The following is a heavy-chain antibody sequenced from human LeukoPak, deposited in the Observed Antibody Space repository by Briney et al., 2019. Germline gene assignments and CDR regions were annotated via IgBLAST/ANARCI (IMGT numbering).Heavy chain of an antibody. Sequence: PGRSLRLSCAASGFTFSSYAMHWVRQAPGKGLEWVAVISYDGSNKYYADSVKGRFTISRDNSKNTLYLQMNSLRAEDTAVYYCARAYCGGDCSLQYSQHWGQGTLVTVSS. J-gene: IGHJ1*01. CDR2: ISYDGSNK. CDR1: GFTFSSYA. V-gene: IGHV3-30-3*01. CDR3: ARAYCGGDCSLQYSQH. D-gene: IGHD2-21*02.